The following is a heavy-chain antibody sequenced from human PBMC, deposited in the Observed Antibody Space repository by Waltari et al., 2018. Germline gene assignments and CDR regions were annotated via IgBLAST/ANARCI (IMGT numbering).Heavy chain of an antibody. CDR1: GGSISSSGSY. CDR2: IAYSGIT. J-gene: IGHJ5*02. CDR3: ARFSKSANWIDP. Sequence: QLQLQESGPGLVKPSETLSLTCTVSGGSISSSGSYWGWIRQPPGKGLEWIGSIAYSGITYYNTSPMSRVTISVDTSKNQFSLKLTSVIAAETAVFYCARFSKSANWIDPWGQGTLVTVSS. V-gene: IGHV4-39*01. D-gene: IGHD3-3*02.